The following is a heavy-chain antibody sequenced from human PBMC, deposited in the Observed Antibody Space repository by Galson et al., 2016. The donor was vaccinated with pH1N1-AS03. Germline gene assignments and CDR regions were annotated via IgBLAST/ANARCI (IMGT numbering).Heavy chain of an antibody. D-gene: IGHD3-16*02. Sequence: ETLSLTCASHGGTFSGYYWSWIRQTPGKGLEWIGEINYSGITNYNPSLKSRFTISVDWSKSQFALHLTSVSAADTAVYDCGSYRGVPFFDSWGQGILVTVSS. CDR1: GGTFSGYY. J-gene: IGHJ4*02. V-gene: IGHV4-34*08. CDR2: INYSGIT. CDR3: GSYRGVPFFDS.